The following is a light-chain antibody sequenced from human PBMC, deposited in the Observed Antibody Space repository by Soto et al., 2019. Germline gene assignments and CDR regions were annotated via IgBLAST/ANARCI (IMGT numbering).Light chain of an antibody. CDR1: QDISNY. Sequence: DIQMTQSPSSLSASVGDRVTITCQASQDISNYLNWYQQKPGKAPKLLIYDASNLETGVPSRFSGGGSRTDFTFTISSLQPEEIATYYCQQYDTRPITFGQGTRLEIK. J-gene: IGKJ5*01. CDR2: DAS. V-gene: IGKV1-33*01. CDR3: QQYDTRPIT.